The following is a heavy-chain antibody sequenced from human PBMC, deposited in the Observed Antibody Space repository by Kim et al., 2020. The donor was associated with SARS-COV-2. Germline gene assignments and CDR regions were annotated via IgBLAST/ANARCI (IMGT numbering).Heavy chain of an antibody. CDR2: IYTSGST. CDR3: ARDGAGTPYSSLDAFDI. V-gene: IGHV4-4*07. Sequence: SETLSLTCTVSGGSISSYYWSWIRQPAGKGLEWIGRIYTSGSTNYNPSLKSRVTMSVDTSKNQFSLKLSSVTAADTAVYYCARDGAGTPYSSLDAFDIWGQGTMVTVSS. CDR1: GGSISSYY. D-gene: IGHD6-13*01. J-gene: IGHJ3*02.